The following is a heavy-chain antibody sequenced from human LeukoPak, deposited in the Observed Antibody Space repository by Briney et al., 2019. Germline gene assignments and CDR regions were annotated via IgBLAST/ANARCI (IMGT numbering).Heavy chain of an antibody. CDR3: ARHEFDSGSLPYFDY. CDR2: IDSSGST. J-gene: IGHJ4*02. Sequence: SETLSLTCAVSGXSISSYYWSWIRQPAGKRLEWMGRIDSSGSTNYNPSFTSRVTMSVEKSKNQFSLKLSAVTAADTAVYYCARHEFDSGSLPYFDYWGQGILVTVSS. D-gene: IGHD3-10*01. CDR1: GXSISSYY. V-gene: IGHV4-4*07.